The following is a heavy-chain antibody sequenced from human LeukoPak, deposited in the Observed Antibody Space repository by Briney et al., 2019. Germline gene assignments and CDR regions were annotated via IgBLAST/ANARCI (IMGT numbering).Heavy chain of an antibody. Sequence: GRSLRLSCAASGFTFSDYYMSWIRQAPGKGLEWVSYISSSGSTIYYADSVKGRFTISRDNAKNSLYLQMNSLRAEDTAVYYCARDLQQLVTPWSYYYYGMDVWGQGTTVTVSS. V-gene: IGHV3-11*01. CDR3: ARDLQQLVTPWSYYYYGMDV. CDR1: GFTFSDYY. D-gene: IGHD6-13*01. CDR2: ISSSGSTI. J-gene: IGHJ6*02.